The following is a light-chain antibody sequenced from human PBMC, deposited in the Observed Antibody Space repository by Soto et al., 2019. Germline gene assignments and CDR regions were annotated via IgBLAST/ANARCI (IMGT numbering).Light chain of an antibody. CDR1: SRDVDAYDF. J-gene: IGLJ1*01. Sequence: QSDLNQPRSVSGSPGQSVAISCTGTSRDVDAYDFVSWYQHHPGKAPKLIISEVSKRPSGVSHRFSGSKSGNTASLTISGLQAEDEADYFCCSFAGSFYVFGTGTKVTVL. V-gene: IGLV2-11*01. CDR3: CSFAGSFYV. CDR2: EVS.